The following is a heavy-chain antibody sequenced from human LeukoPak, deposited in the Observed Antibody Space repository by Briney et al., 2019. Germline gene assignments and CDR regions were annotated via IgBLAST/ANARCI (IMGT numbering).Heavy chain of an antibody. CDR3: ARAGRITMVRGVSYYFDY. CDR2: IKQDGSEK. D-gene: IGHD3-10*01. J-gene: IGHJ4*02. Sequence: GGSLRLSRAASGFTFSSYWMSWVRQAPGKGLEWVANIKQDGSEKYYVDSVKGRFTISRDNAKNSLYLQMNSLRAEDTAVYYCARAGRITMVRGVSYYFDYWGQGTLVTVSS. V-gene: IGHV3-7*01. CDR1: GFTFSSYW.